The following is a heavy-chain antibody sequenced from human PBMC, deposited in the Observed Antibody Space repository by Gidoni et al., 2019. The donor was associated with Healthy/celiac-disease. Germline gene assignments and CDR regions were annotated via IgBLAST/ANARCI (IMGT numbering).Heavy chain of an antibody. V-gene: IGHV4-39*01. CDR1: SCSSSYY. Sequence: SCSSSYYWGWIRQPPGKGLEWIGSIYYSGSTYYNPSLKSRVTISVDTSKNQFSLKLSSVTAADTAVYYCARPSIAAAGPFDYWGQGTLVTVSS. J-gene: IGHJ4*02. CDR2: IYYSGST. CDR3: ARPSIAAAGPFDY. D-gene: IGHD6-13*01.